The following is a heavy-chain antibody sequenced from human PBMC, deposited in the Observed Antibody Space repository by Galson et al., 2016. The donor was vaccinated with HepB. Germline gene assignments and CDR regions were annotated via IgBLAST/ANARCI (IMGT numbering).Heavy chain of an antibody. V-gene: IGHV3-11*01. Sequence: LSLTCGVSGGSLSGHYWNWIRQAPGKGLEWVSYIHSSGSSMYYADSVKGRFTISRDNAKNSLYLQMNSLRADDTAVYYGARHFAGFIEDDYWGQGTLVTVSS. CDR2: IHSSGSSM. J-gene: IGHJ4*02. CDR3: ARHFAGFIEDDY. D-gene: IGHD3-16*02. CDR1: GGSLSGHY.